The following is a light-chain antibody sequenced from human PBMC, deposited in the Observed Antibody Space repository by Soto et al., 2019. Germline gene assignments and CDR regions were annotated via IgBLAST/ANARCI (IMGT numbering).Light chain of an antibody. CDR2: DAS. J-gene: IGKJ1*01. CDR3: QQYGTSPRT. Sequence: EIVLTQSPATLSLSPGERATLSCGASQSVSSSSLAWYQQKPGLAPRLLIYDASSRATGIPNRFSGSGSGTDFTLTISRLEPEDFAVYYCQQYGTSPRTFGQGTNVEIK. V-gene: IGKV3D-20*01. CDR1: QSVSSSS.